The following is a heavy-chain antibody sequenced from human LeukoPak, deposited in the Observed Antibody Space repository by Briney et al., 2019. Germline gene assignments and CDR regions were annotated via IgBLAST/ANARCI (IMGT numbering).Heavy chain of an antibody. CDR1: GGSISSSNYY. J-gene: IGHJ4*02. CDR3: ARTPYGGNHFDY. CDR2: IYYSGST. V-gene: IGHV4-39*07. Sequence: SETLSLTCTVSGGSISSSNYYWGWIRQPPGKGLEWIGSIYYSGSTYYNPSLKSRVTISVDTSKNQFSLKLSSVTAADTAVYYCARTPYGGNHFDYWGQGTLVTVSS. D-gene: IGHD4-23*01.